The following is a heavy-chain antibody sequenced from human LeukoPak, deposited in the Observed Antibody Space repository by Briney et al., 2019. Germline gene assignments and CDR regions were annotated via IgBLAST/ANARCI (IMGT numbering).Heavy chain of an antibody. J-gene: IGHJ4*02. Sequence: SEPLSLTCGVSGGPLSLRRYSWGSIRKPRAKGLEWIGNIYYSATYHYNPSLASLVTFYVATTKSQFSLMLTSVTAADTALYYCASQQSSGWPPREDDYWGQGMLVTVSS. CDR2: IYYSATY. CDR1: GGPLSLRRYS. V-gene: IGHV4-39*01. D-gene: IGHD6-19*01. CDR3: ASQQSSGWPPREDDY.